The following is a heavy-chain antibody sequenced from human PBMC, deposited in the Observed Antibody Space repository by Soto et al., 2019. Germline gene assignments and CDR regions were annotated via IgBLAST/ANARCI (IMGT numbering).Heavy chain of an antibody. CDR1: GYTFASYG. J-gene: IGHJ4*02. Sequence: ASVKVSCKASGYTFASYGISWVRQAPGQGLEWMGWIGAYNGDTNYAQKFRGRVTMTTDTSTTTAYMDLRSLTSDDTAVYYCARDHYYDGTGYYEDFFDSWGQGTLVIVSS. CDR3: ARDHYYDGTGYYEDFFDS. CDR2: IGAYNGDT. V-gene: IGHV1-18*01. D-gene: IGHD3-22*01.